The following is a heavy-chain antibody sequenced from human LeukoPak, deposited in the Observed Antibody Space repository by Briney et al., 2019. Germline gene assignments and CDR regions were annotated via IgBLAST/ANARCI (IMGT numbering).Heavy chain of an antibody. CDR1: GFSFDRYS. V-gene: IGHV3-21*01. Sequence: PGGSLRLSCAASGFSFDRYSMYWVRQAPGKGLEWVASISRGGTNIYYADSVKGRFVISRDDSNNSLILQMNSLTAEDSAVYYCAREDGGYWGQGTLVTVSS. CDR2: ISRGGTNI. J-gene: IGHJ4*02. CDR3: AREDGGY. D-gene: IGHD3-16*01.